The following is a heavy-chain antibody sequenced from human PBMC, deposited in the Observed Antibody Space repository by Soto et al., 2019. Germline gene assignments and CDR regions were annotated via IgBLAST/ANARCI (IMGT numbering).Heavy chain of an antibody. J-gene: IGHJ5*02. CDR1: GGSISSSAYY. V-gene: IGHV4-39*01. Sequence: QLQLQESGPGLVKPSETVSLTCTVSGGSISSSAYYWGWIRQPPGKGLEWIGSIDYRGSTYYNASRKSRVTISVDTSKNQFSLELSSVTAADTAVYYCARSTGGYSYGFGWFDPWGQGTLVTVSS. CDR2: IDYRGST. D-gene: IGHD5-18*01. CDR3: ARSTGGYSYGFGWFDP.